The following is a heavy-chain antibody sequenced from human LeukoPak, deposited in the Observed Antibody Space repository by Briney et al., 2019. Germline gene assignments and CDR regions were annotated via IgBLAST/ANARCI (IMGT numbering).Heavy chain of an antibody. CDR3: VRDCASDCSIKGHYFFDL. D-gene: IGHD2-21*02. Sequence: ASVKVSCKASAYSFNSYGITWVRQAPGQGLEWMGWISTYNGNTNYAQKFQGRVTMTTDTSTSTAYMELRSLRSDDTAVYYCVRDCASDCSIKGHYFFDLWGRGTLVTVSS. J-gene: IGHJ2*01. CDR1: AYSFNSYG. V-gene: IGHV1-18*01. CDR2: ISTYNGNT.